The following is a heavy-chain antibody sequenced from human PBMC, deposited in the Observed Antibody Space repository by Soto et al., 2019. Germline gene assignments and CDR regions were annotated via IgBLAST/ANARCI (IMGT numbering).Heavy chain of an antibody. D-gene: IGHD3-22*01. CDR2: ISGSGGST. CDR3: AKALNYHDSSGYFDY. V-gene: IGHV3-23*01. J-gene: IGHJ4*02. Sequence: PGVSLXLSFAASGFTFSSYSMSWVRQAPGKGLEWVSAISGSGGSTYYADSVKGRFTISRDNSKNTLYLQMNSLRAEDTAVYYCAKALNYHDSSGYFDYWGQGT. CDR1: GFTFSSYS.